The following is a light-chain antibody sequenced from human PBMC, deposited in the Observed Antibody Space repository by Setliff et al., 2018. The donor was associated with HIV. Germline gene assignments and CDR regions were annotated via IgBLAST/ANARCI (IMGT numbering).Light chain of an antibody. CDR1: TSDVGSYDL. CDR3: CSYADSSTYYV. Sequence: QSVLAQPASVSGSPGQSITISCTGTTSDVGSYDLVSWYQQHPGKAPKLMIYEVTRRPSGVSNRFSGSKSGNTASLTISGLQAEDEADYYCCSYADSSTYYVFGTGTKVTVL. CDR2: EVT. V-gene: IGLV2-23*02. J-gene: IGLJ1*01.